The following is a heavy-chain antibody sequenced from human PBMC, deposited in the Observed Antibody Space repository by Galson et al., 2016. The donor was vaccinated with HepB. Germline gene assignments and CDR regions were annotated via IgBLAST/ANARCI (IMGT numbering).Heavy chain of an antibody. CDR3: AREGLLGTTSCCKGFDY. CDR1: GGSITSTNW. J-gene: IGHJ4*02. D-gene: IGHD2-2*01. CDR2: IYHSGTT. V-gene: IGHV4-4*02. Sequence: ETLPLTCAVSGGSITSTNWWSWVRQPPGKGLEWIGEIYHSGTTNYNPSLKSRVTMSVDKSNNQFSLKLNSVPAAATPVYYCAREGLLGTTSCCKGFDYWGQGALVTVSS.